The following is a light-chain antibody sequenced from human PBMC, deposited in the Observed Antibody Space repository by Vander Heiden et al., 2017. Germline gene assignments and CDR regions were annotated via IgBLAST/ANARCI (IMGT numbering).Light chain of an antibody. CDR1: QSISSN. CDR2: GAS. Sequence: EIVMTQSPATLSVSPGERATLSCRASQSISSNLAWYQQKPGQAPRLLLYGASTRATGIPVRFSGSGSGTEFTLTISSLQSEDFAVYYCQQYKKGYTFGQGTRLEIK. CDR3: QQYKKGYT. J-gene: IGKJ2*01. V-gene: IGKV3-15*01.